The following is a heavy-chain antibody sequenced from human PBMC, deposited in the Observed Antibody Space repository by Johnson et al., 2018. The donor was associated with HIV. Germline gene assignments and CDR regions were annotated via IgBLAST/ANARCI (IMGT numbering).Heavy chain of an antibody. D-gene: IGHD3-3*01. V-gene: IGHV3-20*04. CDR2: INWNGGRT. CDR3: ANVLQFLVWPGAFDI. CDR1: GSNFDDYG. J-gene: IGHJ3*02. Sequence: VQLVESGGGVVRPGGSLRLSCAASGSNFDDYGMSWVRQVPGKGLEWVSGINWNGGRTGYTDSVKGRFTSSRDNAKNSLYLQMNSLRAEDTALYYCANVLQFLVWPGAFDIWGQGTMVTVSS.